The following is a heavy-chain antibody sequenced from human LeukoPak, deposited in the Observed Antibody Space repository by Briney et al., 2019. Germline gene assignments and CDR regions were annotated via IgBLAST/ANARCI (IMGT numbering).Heavy chain of an antibody. CDR3: ARDVISDSPAAVTPGIDY. J-gene: IGHJ4*02. CDR2: ISSSSSYI. Sequence: GGSLRLSCAASGFTFSSYSMNWVRQAPGKGLEWVSSISSSSSYIYYADSVKGRFTISRDNAKNSLYLQMNSLRAEDTAVYYCARDVISDSPAAVTPGIDYWGQGTLVTVSS. D-gene: IGHD6-13*01. V-gene: IGHV3-21*01. CDR1: GFTFSSYS.